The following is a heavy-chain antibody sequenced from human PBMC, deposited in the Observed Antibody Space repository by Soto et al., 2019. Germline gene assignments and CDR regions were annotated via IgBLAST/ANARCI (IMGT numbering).Heavy chain of an antibody. J-gene: IGHJ6*02. D-gene: IGHD3-10*01. CDR2: IIRIFGTP. Sequence: QVQRVQSGAEVKKPGSSVKVSCKASGGTFSSYAINWVRQAPGQGLEWMGGIIRIFGTPDYAQRFQGRVTITADESTSTAYMELSSLRSEDTAVYYCARQGSNEYYYYGMDVWGQGTTVIVSS. V-gene: IGHV1-69*12. CDR3: ARQGSNEYYYYGMDV. CDR1: GGTFSSYA.